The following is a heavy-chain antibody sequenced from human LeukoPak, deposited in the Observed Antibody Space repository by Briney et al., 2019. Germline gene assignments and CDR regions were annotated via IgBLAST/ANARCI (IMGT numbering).Heavy chain of an antibody. D-gene: IGHD6-19*01. CDR3: ARARYSSGWSKGLDAFDI. Sequence: ASVKVSCMASGYTFTSYGISWVRQAPGQGLEWMGWISAYNGNTNYAQKLQGRVTMTTDTSTSTAYMELRSLRSDDTAVYYCARARYSSGWSKGLDAFDIWGQGTMVTVSS. V-gene: IGHV1-18*01. CDR2: ISAYNGNT. J-gene: IGHJ3*02. CDR1: GYTFTSYG.